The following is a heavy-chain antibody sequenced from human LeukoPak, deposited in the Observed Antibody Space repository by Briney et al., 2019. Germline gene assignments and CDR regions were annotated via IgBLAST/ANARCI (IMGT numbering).Heavy chain of an antibody. D-gene: IGHD2-2*01. CDR1: GYTLTELS. Sequence: GASVKVSCKVSGYTLTELSMHWVRQAPGKGLEWMGGFDPEDGETIYAQKFQGRVTMTEDTSTDTAYMELSSLRSEDTAVYYCATTTLRYCSSTSSYDPRNYYGMDVWGKGTTVTVSS. V-gene: IGHV1-24*01. J-gene: IGHJ6*04. CDR2: FDPEDGET. CDR3: ATTTLRYCSSTSSYDPRNYYGMDV.